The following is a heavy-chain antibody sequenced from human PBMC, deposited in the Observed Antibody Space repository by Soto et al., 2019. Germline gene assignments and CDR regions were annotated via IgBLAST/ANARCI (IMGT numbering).Heavy chain of an antibody. J-gene: IGHJ3*02. D-gene: IGHD3-22*01. CDR3: ARDSDGSSGSDAFDI. Sequence: GASVKVSCKASGYTFTSYGISWVRQAPGQGLEWLGWISAYNGNTNYAQKLQGRVTMTTDTSTSTAYMELRSLRSDDTAVYYCARDSDGSSGSDAFDIWGQGTMVTVSS. V-gene: IGHV1-18*01. CDR2: ISAYNGNT. CDR1: GYTFTSYG.